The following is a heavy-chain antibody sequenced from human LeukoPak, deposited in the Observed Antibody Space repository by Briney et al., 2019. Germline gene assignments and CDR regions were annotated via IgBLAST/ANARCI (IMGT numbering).Heavy chain of an antibody. J-gene: IGHJ4*02. D-gene: IGHD6-6*01. V-gene: IGHV4-59*01. CDR3: ARGFYSSSFDY. Sequence: KSSETLSLTCTVSGGSISSYCWSWVRQPPGKGLEWIGYIYYSGSTKYNPSLRSRVTTSVDTSKNQFSLKLSSVTAADTAVYYCARGFYSSSFDYWGQGTLVTVSS. CDR1: GGSISSYC. CDR2: IYYSGST.